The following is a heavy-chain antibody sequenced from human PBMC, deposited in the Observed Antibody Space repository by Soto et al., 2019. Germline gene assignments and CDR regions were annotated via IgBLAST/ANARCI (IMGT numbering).Heavy chain of an antibody. V-gene: IGHV3-30*04. CDR3: AKDGRDAQYSSSRYPLLLYYYYSGMDV. CDR1: GFTFSSYA. D-gene: IGHD6-13*01. CDR2: ISYDGSNK. Sequence: GGSLRHSCAASGFTFSSYAMHWVRQAPGKGLEWVAVISYDGSNKYYADSVKGRFTISRDNSKNTLYLQMNSLRAEDTAVYYCAKDGRDAQYSSSRYPLLLYYYYSGMDVWGQGTTVTVSS. J-gene: IGHJ6*02.